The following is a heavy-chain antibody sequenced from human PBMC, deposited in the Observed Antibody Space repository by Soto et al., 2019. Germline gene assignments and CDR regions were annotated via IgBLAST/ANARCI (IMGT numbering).Heavy chain of an antibody. D-gene: IGHD3-3*01. CDR2: ISKTGFT. Sequence: QVQLQESGPGLVKPSQTLSLTCAVSGDSISSGAYYWSWIRQHPGKGLEWIGYISKTGFTYSNPSLKSRLTLSEDTSKNQFSLNLTSVTAADTAVYYCASTKATYYDVLSGYFRVFDYWGQGTLVTVSS. CDR1: GDSISSGAYY. J-gene: IGHJ4*02. V-gene: IGHV4-31*11. CDR3: ASTKATYYDVLSGYFRVFDY.